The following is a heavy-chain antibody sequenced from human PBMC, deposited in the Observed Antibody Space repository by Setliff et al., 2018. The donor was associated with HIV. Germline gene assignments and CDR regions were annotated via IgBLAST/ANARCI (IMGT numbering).Heavy chain of an antibody. Sequence: SCKVSGDSISSGGYYWTWIRKPAGKGLEWIGHIYTSGNTNYNPSLKSRVSISVATSKNQFFLTLTSVTAADSAVYYCARLGEHDTGDLDVWGKGTTVTSPQ. CDR3: ARLGEHDTGDLDV. J-gene: IGHJ6*04. V-gene: IGHV4-61*09. CDR1: GDSISSGGYY. D-gene: IGHD1-1*01. CDR2: IYTSGNT.